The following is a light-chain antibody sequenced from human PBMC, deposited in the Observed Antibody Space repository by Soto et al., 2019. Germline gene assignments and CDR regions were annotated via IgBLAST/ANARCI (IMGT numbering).Light chain of an antibody. J-gene: IGKJ2*01. CDR1: QDISSY. CDR3: QQYYTYPQT. CDR2: GAF. Sequence: AIRMTQSPSSFSASTGDIVTITCRASQDISSYLAWYQQKPGQAPNLLIYGAFTLQSGVPSRFSGGGSGTDFTLTISSLQSEDFATYYCQQYYTYPQTFGQGTKLEVK. V-gene: IGKV1-8*01.